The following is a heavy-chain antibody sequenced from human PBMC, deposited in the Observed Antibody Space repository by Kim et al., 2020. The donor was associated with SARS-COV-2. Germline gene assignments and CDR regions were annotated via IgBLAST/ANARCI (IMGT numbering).Heavy chain of an antibody. J-gene: IGHJ4*02. Sequence: RGKTSCDSVKGRFSSSRETAKNSLYLQMNSLRAEDTSVYYCARGLAYSYYWGLGTLVTVSS. CDR2: RGK. V-gene: IGHV3-7*01. CDR3: ARGLAYSYY. D-gene: IGHD3-16*02.